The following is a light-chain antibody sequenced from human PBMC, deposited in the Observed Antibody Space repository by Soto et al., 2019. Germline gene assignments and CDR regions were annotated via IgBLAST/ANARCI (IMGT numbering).Light chain of an antibody. Sequence: EXXXTXXPXTXSLSPGERATPSCRASQSVTNSLAWYQQKPGQAPRLLVYDASSRATGIPDRFSGSGSGTDFTLTVSRLEPEDFAVYYCQQYGSSPWTFGQGTKVDIK. CDR1: QSVTNS. V-gene: IGKV3-20*01. J-gene: IGKJ1*01. CDR3: QQYGSSPWT. CDR2: DAS.